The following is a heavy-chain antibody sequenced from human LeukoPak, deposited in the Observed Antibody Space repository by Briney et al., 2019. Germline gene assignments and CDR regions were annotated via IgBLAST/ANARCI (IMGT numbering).Heavy chain of an antibody. J-gene: IGHJ4*02. V-gene: IGHV3-53*01. Sequence: PGGSLRLSCAASGFIFSNYYMSWVRQAPGKGLEWVSVIYSGGNTYYTDSVKGRFTISRDNPKNMVFLQMGSLRGEDTAVYYCARCYYDGSGFYYYFDYWGQGTLVTVSS. CDR3: ARCYYDGSGFYYYFDY. D-gene: IGHD3-22*01. CDR2: IYSGGNT. CDR1: GFIFSNYY.